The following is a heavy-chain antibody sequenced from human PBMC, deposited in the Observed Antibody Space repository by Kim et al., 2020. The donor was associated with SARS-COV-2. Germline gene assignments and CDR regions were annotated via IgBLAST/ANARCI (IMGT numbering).Heavy chain of an antibody. CDR1: GGSFSGYY. J-gene: IGHJ6*02. V-gene: IGHV4-34*01. CDR2: IYHSGST. CDR3: ARVSSYCSSTSCYIPANYYYYYGMDV. Sequence: SETLSLTCAVYGGSFSGYYWSWIRQPPGKGLEWIGEIYHSGSTNYNPSLKSRVTISVDTSKNQFSLKLSSVTAADTAVYYCARVSSYCSSTSCYIPANYYYYYGMDVWGQGTTVTVSS. D-gene: IGHD2-2*02.